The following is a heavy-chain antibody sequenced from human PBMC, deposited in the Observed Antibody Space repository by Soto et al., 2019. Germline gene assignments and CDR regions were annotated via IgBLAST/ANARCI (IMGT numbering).Heavy chain of an antibody. V-gene: IGHV3-48*01. J-gene: IGHJ2*01. D-gene: IGHD4-17*01. CDR2: ISSSGGAT. Sequence: GGSLRLSCAASGFTFSSYSMNWVRQAPGKGLEWVSYISSSGGATSYADSVKGRFTISRDNSKDILYLQMNSLRAEDTAVYYCARVDYGDYGWYFDLWGRGTLVTVSS. CDR1: GFTFSSYS. CDR3: ARVDYGDYGWYFDL.